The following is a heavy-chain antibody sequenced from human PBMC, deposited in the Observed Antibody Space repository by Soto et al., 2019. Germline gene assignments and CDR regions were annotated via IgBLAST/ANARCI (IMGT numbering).Heavy chain of an antibody. D-gene: IGHD2-15*01. V-gene: IGHV1-18*04. CDR1: GYTFTSYG. J-gene: IGHJ6*02. CDR3: ARRDGCSGGSCYPYYYYGMDV. Sequence: QVQLVQSGAEVKKPGASVKVSCKASGYTFTSYGISWVRQAPGQGLGWMGWISAYNGNTNYAQKLQGRVTMTTDTSTSTAYMELRSLRSDDTAVYYCARRDGCSGGSCYPYYYYGMDVWGQGITVTVSS. CDR2: ISAYNGNT.